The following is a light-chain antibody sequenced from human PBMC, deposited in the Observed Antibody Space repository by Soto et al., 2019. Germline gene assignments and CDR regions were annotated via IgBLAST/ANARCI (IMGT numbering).Light chain of an antibody. CDR3: QVRDSGIDQVV. Sequence: SYELTQPPSMSVAPGQTARIACGGNNIGSRSVHWYQQRPGQAPVLVLYDDTDRPSAIPERFSGSNSGNTATLTISGVEAGDEADYYCQVRDSGIDQVVFGGGTKLTVL. J-gene: IGLJ2*01. V-gene: IGLV3-21*02. CDR2: DDT. CDR1: NIGSRS.